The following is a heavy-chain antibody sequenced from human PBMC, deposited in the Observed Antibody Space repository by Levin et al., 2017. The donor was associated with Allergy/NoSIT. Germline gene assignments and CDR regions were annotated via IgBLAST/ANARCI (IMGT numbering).Heavy chain of an antibody. Sequence: LPGGSLRLSCAASGFTISDYAMAWVRQAPGKGLDWVSGVSGDGLLTYYVDSVKGRFTISRDKSKNTLYLQMSSLRTEDTAFYSCAKTGGYISAGFDAWGQGTLVTVAS. V-gene: IGHV3-23*01. CDR2: VSGDGLLT. J-gene: IGHJ4*02. CDR3: AKTGGYISAGFDA. D-gene: IGHD5-18*01. CDR1: GFTISDYA.